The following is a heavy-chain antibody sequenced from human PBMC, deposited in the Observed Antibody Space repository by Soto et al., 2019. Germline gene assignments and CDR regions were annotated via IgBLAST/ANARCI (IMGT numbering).Heavy chain of an antibody. V-gene: IGHV1-69*13. Sequence: SVKVSCKASGGTFNNYAISWVRQAPGQGLEWMGGIIPIFATANYAQKFQGRLTITADEYTSSAYMELSSLTSDDTAVYYCARDTFYYDGPSGIYYFDYWGQGTPVTVSS. CDR3: ARDTFYYDGPSGIYYFDY. CDR1: GGTFNNYA. D-gene: IGHD3-22*01. CDR2: IIPIFATA. J-gene: IGHJ4*02.